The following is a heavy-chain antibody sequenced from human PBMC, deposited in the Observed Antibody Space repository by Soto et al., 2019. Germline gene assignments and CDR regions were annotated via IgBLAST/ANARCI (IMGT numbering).Heavy chain of an antibody. D-gene: IGHD2-15*01. CDR3: ARCCSGGSWDWYFDL. J-gene: IGHJ2*01. Sequence: QVQLVQSGAEVKKPGSSVKVSCKASGGTFSSYAISWVRQAPGQGLEWMGGIIPIFGTANYAQKSQGRVTITADESTSTAYMELSSLRSEDTAVYYCARCCSGGSWDWYFDLWGRGTLVTVSS. V-gene: IGHV1-69*01. CDR2: IIPIFGTA. CDR1: GGTFSSYA.